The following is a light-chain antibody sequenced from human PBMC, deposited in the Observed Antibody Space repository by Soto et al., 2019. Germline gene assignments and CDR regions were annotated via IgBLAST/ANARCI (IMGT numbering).Light chain of an antibody. CDR3: SSYTSSSTLYV. Sequence: QSVLTQPASVSGSPGQSITISCTGTSSDVGGYNYVSWYQQHPGKAPKLMIYDVSNRPSGVSNRFSGSKSGNTASLTISGLQAEDEADHYCSSYTSSSTLYVFGTGTKLTVL. CDR1: SSDVGGYNY. J-gene: IGLJ1*01. V-gene: IGLV2-14*01. CDR2: DVS.